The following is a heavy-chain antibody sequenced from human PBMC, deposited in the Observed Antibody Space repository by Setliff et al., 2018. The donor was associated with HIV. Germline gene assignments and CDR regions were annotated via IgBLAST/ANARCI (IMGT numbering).Heavy chain of an antibody. V-gene: IGHV4-39*01. D-gene: IGHD1-7*01. CDR1: GGSISSSSYY. Sequence: SETLSLTCTVSGGSISSSSYYWGWIRQPPGKGLEWIGSIYYSGSTYYNPSLKSRVTISVDTSKNQFPLKLSSVTAADTAVYYCARTPEELRYFDYWGQGTLVTVSS. J-gene: IGHJ4*02. CDR3: ARTPEELRYFDY. CDR2: IYYSGST.